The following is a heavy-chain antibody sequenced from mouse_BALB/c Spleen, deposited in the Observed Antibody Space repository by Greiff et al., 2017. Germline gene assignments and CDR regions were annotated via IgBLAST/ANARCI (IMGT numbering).Heavy chain of an antibody. J-gene: IGHJ2*01. V-gene: IGHV1-15*01. CDR3: TREGTTVVSPYYFDY. Sequence: QVQLQQSGAELVRPGASVTLSCKASGYTFTDYEMHWVKQTPVHGLEWIGAIDPETGGTAYNQKFKGKATLTADKSSSTAYMELRSLTSEDSAVYYCTREGTTVVSPYYFDYWGQGTTLTVAS. CDR2: IDPETGGT. CDR1: GYTFTDYE. D-gene: IGHD1-1*01.